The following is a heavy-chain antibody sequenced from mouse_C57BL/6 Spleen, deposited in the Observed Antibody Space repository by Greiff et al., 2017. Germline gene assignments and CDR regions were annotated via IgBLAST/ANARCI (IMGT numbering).Heavy chain of an antibody. CDR2: IFPGSGST. Sequence: QVQLQQPGAELMKPGASVKLSCKATGYTFTGYWIAWVKQRPGHGLEWIGEIFPGSGSTNYNEKFKGKANFTTDTSANTAYMQLRSLTTADSAIYDCARGGYYGEDYAMDDWGQGTSVTVSS. CDR1: GYTFTGYW. CDR3: ARGGYYGEDYAMDD. D-gene: IGHD1-1*01. V-gene: IGHV1-9*01. J-gene: IGHJ4*01.